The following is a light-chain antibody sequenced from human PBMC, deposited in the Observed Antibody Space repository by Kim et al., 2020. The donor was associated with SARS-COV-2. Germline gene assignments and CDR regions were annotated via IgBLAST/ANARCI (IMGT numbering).Light chain of an antibody. CDR3: QSYDSNNVV. CDR1: SGSIASNY. V-gene: IGLV6-57*03. Sequence: FMLTQPHSVSESPGKTVTISCTRSSGSIASNYVQWYQQRPGSAPTTVIYEDNQRPSGVPGRFSGSIDSSSNSASLTISGLKTEDEADYYCQSYDSNNVVFGGGTKLTVL. J-gene: IGLJ3*02. CDR2: EDN.